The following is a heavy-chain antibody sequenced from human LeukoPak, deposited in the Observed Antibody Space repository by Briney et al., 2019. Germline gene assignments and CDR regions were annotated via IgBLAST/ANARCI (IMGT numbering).Heavy chain of an antibody. V-gene: IGHV3-30*01. J-gene: IGHJ4*02. CDR3: ASIGYCSSTSCYNTRVDS. D-gene: IGHD2-2*01. CDR2: IAYDGTNQ. Sequence: PGRSLRLSCAASGFTFNTFALHWVRQAPGKGLEWVALIAYDGTNQYYADSVRGRFTISRDNSKNTLYLQMNSLRAEDTAVYYCASIGYCSSTSCYNTRVDSWGQGTPVTVSS. CDR1: GFTFNTFA.